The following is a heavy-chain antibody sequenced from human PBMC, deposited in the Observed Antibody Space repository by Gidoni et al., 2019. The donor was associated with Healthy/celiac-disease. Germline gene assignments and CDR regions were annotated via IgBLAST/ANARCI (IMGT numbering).Heavy chain of an antibody. V-gene: IGHV3-33*01. CDR1: GFSFSSYG. CDR3: ARDKGDDTNCFAP. D-gene: IGHD5-12*01. J-gene: IGHJ5*02. Sequence: QVQLVESGGGVVQPGRSLRLACAASGFSFSSYGMHWVRQAPGKGLEWVAVIWYDGSNKYYADSVKGRFTVSRDNSKNTLYLQLNSLRAEDTAVSYCARDKGDDTNCFAPWGQGTLVTVSS. CDR2: IWYDGSNK.